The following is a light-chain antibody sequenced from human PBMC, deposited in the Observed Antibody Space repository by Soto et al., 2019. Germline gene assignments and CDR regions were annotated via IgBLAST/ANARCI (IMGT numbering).Light chain of an antibody. Sequence: QSVLTQPPSASGTPGQRVTISCSGSSSNMGTNTVNWYQQLPRAAPKLLIYSDNQRPSGVPDRFSGSKSGTSASLAITGFQSEDEADYYCAAWDGSLNHILFGGGTKVTVL. CDR2: SDN. V-gene: IGLV1-44*01. J-gene: IGLJ2*01. CDR1: SSNMGTNT. CDR3: AAWDGSLNHIL.